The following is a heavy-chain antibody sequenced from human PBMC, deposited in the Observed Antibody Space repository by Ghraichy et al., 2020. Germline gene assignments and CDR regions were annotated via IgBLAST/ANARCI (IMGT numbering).Heavy chain of an antibody. CDR1: GFTFNTYW. CDR3: AGSLGYMVRAY. V-gene: IGHV3-7*03. CDR2: IKPDGSVK. D-gene: IGHD3-10*01. J-gene: IGHJ4*02. Sequence: GGSLRLSCRATGFTFNTYWMSWLRQAPGKGLEWVANIKPDGSVKNYVDSVKGRFTISRDNADNSLYLQMNSLRVEDTAVYYCAGSLGYMVRAYWGQGTPVTVSS.